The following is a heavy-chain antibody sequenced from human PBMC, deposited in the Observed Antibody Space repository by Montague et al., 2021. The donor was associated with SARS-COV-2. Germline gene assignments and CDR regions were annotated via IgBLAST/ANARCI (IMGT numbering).Heavy chain of an antibody. Sequence: SLSLTCTVSGDSVSSSDHYWGWIRQPPGKGLEWLGIVYYSGYTYYNPSVKGRVTISIDASKNQFSLKLNSLTATDTVIYHCARRRLREDYFDFWGQGTLLTVSS. D-gene: IGHD4-17*01. CDR3: ARRRLREDYFDF. CDR1: GDSVSSSDHY. J-gene: IGHJ4*02. V-gene: IGHV4-39*01. CDR2: VYYSGYT.